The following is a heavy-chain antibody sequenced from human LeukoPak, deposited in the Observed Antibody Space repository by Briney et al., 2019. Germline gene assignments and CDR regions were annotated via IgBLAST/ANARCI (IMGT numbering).Heavy chain of an antibody. CDR2: IKYDGRDK. D-gene: IGHD1/OR15-1a*01. CDR3: ARDVLKTKDAFDI. V-gene: IGHV3-7*01. CDR1: GFTFNSFW. J-gene: IGHJ3*02. Sequence: GWSLRLSCAASGFTFNSFWMSWVRQAPGRGLAWVANIKYDGRDKYYMDSVKGRFTISRDNAKNSLYLQMNSLRAEDTAVYYCARDVLKTKDAFDIWGRGTMVTVSS.